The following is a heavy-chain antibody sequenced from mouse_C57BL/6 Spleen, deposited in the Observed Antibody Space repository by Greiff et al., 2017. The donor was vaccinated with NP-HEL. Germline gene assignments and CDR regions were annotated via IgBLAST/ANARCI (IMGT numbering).Heavy chain of an antibody. J-gene: IGHJ4*01. CDR1: GYAFSSSW. CDR2: IYPGDGDT. Sequence: VQLVESGPELVKPGASVKISCKASGYAFSSSWMNWVKQRPGKGLEWIGRIYPGDGDTNYNGKFKGKATLTADKSSSTAYMQLSSLTSEDSAVYFCARKGSNNYYAMDYWGQGTSVTVSS. V-gene: IGHV1-82*01. D-gene: IGHD2-5*01. CDR3: ARKGSNNYYAMDY.